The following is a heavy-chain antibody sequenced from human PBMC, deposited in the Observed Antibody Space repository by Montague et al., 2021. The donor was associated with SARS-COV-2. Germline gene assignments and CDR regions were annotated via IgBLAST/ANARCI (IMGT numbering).Heavy chain of an antibody. Sequence: SLRLSCAATGFAVNSNYMTWVRQAPGKGLEWVSVIYSGGTTYYANSVNDRFTISRDSSKNTVHLQMNSLRVDDTAVYYCARRLEERLPYYYYGLDVWGQGTTVTVSS. CDR2: IYSGGTT. J-gene: IGHJ6*02. V-gene: IGHV3-66*01. CDR1: GFAVNSNY. CDR3: ARRLEERLPYYYYGLDV. D-gene: IGHD1/OR15-1a*01.